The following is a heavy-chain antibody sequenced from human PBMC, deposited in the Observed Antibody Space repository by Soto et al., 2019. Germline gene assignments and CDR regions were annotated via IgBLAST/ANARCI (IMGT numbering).Heavy chain of an antibody. CDR3: AHLAWKEMWPRAPVVN. CDR1: GFSLSTSGVG. D-gene: IGHD1-1*01. Sequence: GSGPTLVNPTQTLTLTCTFSGFSLSTSGVGVGWIRQPPGKALEWLGIIFWDDDKRYRPSLKRRLSITKDTSKNQLVLTMTNVDPVDTATYYCAHLAWKEMWPRAPVVNWGQGTPVTVSS. V-gene: IGHV2-5*02. CDR2: IFWDDDK. J-gene: IGHJ4*02.